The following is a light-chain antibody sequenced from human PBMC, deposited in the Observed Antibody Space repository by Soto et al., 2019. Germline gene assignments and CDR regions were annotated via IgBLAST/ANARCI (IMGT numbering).Light chain of an antibody. CDR2: SDY. CDR3: ASWDDSLSGLYV. J-gene: IGLJ1*01. CDR1: SSNIGNGY. V-gene: IGLV1-47*02. Sequence: QSVLTQPPSASGTPGQRVTISCSGSSSNIGNGYVYWYQQVPGTAPKLLIYSDYQRPSGVPDRFSGSKSGTSASLAISGLRSEDEGDYYCASWDDSLSGLYVFGTGTKVTV.